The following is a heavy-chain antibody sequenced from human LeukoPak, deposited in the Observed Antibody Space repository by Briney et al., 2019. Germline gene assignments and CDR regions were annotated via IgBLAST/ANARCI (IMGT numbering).Heavy chain of an antibody. CDR2: INPNSGGT. Sequence: ASVKVSCKASGYTFTGYYMHWVRQAPGQGLEWMGRINPNSGGTNYAQKFQGRVTMTTDESTSTAYMELSSLRSEDTAVYYCAREYYYGSGSYSNFRTFDYWGQGTLVTVSS. CDR1: GYTFTGYY. D-gene: IGHD3-10*01. J-gene: IGHJ4*02. CDR3: AREYYYGSGSYSNFRTFDY. V-gene: IGHV1-2*06.